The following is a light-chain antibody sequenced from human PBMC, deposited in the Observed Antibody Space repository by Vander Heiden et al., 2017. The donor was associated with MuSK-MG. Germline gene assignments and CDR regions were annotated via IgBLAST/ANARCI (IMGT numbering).Light chain of an antibody. CDR1: QSVLYSSNNKNY. CDR3: QQEYSTPWT. Sequence: DIVMTQSPDSLAVSLGERATINCKSRQSVLYSSNNKNYLAWYQQKPGQPPKLLIYWASTRESGVPDRFSGSGSGTVFTLAISSRQAEDVAVYYCQQEYSTPWTFGQGTKVEIK. V-gene: IGKV4-1*01. CDR2: WAS. J-gene: IGKJ1*01.